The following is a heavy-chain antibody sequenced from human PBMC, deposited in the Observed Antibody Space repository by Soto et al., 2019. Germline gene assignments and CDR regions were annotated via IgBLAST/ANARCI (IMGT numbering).Heavy chain of an antibody. V-gene: IGHV1-58*01. Sequence: SVKVSCKASGFTFTSSAVQWVRQARGQRLEWIGWIVVGSGNTNYAQKFQERVTITRDMSTSTAYMELSSLRSEDTAVYYCAAYYYDSSGYYIGYAFDLWGQGTMVTVSS. D-gene: IGHD3-22*01. CDR3: AAYYYDSSGYYIGYAFDL. CDR2: IVVGSGNT. J-gene: IGHJ3*01. CDR1: GFTFTSSA.